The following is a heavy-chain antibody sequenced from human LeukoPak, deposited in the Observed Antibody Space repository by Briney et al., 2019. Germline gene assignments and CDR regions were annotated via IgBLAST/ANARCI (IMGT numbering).Heavy chain of an antibody. D-gene: IGHD6-13*01. CDR2: INSDGSST. Sequence: SGGSLTLSCAASGFTFSSYWRHWVRQAPGKGLVWVSRINSDGSSTSYADSVKGRFTISRDNAKNTLYLQMNSLRAEDTAVYYCARSLSSSWSWHYMGYFDYWGQGTLVTVSS. CDR1: GFTFSSYW. CDR3: ARSLSSSWSWHYMGYFDY. V-gene: IGHV3-74*01. J-gene: IGHJ4*02.